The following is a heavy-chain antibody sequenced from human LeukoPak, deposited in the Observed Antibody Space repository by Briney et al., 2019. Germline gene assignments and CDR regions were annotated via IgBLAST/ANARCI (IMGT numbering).Heavy chain of an antibody. CDR2: ISAYNGNT. CDR3: AAGRELVFSEAYGMDV. Sequence: ASVKVSCKASGYTFTSYGISWVRQAPGQGLEWMGWISAYNGNTNYAQKLQGRVTMTTDTSTSTAYMELRSLRSDDTAVYYCAAGRELVFSEAYGMDVWGQGTTVTVSS. D-gene: IGHD2-8*01. CDR1: GYTFTSYG. J-gene: IGHJ6*02. V-gene: IGHV1-18*01.